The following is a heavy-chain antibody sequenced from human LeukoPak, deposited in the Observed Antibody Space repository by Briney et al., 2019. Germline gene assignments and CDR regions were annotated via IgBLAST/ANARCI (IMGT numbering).Heavy chain of an antibody. V-gene: IGHV1-2*02. CDR2: INPNSGGT. D-gene: IGHD2-8*01. J-gene: IGHJ4*02. CDR1: GYTFTGYY. CDR3: ARGAKGYCTNGVCYTGIDY. Sequence: ASVKVSCKASGYTFTGYYMHWVRQAPGQGLEWMGWINPNSGGTNYAQKFQGRVTMTRDTSISTAYMELSRLRSDDTAVYYCARGAKGYCTNGVCYTGIDYWGQGTLVTVSS.